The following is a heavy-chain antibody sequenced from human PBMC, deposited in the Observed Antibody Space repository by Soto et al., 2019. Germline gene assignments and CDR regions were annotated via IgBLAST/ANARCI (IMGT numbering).Heavy chain of an antibody. D-gene: IGHD5-18*01. Sequence: EVQLVESGGGLVQPGRSLRLSCAASGFTFDDYAMHWVRQAPGKGLEWVSGISWNSGSIGYADSVKGRFTISRDNAKNSLYLQMNSLRVEDTALYYCAKAVGSYGNFDYWGQGTLVTVSS. V-gene: IGHV3-9*01. CDR3: AKAVGSYGNFDY. CDR1: GFTFDDYA. J-gene: IGHJ4*02. CDR2: ISWNSGSI.